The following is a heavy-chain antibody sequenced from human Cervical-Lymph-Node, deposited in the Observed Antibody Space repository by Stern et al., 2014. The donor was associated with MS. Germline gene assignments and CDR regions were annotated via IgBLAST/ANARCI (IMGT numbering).Heavy chain of an antibody. D-gene: IGHD5-18*01. Sequence: QVQLGQSGPGLVKPSETLSLTCTVSGDSISSRRYYWGWIRQPPGKGLEWIGNINFSGTTYYNPSLKRRVTLSVDTPKNQFSLRLTSLTAADTAVYYCARRDYMDTAMVCFDSWGQGTLVTVAS. J-gene: IGHJ4*02. CDR3: ARRDYMDTAMVCFDS. CDR1: GDSISSRRYY. CDR2: INFSGTT. V-gene: IGHV4-39*01.